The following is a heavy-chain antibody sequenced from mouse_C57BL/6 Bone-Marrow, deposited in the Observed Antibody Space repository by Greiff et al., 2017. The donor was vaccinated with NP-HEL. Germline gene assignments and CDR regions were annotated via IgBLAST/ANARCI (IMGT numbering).Heavy chain of an antibody. D-gene: IGHD1-1*01. CDR3: AREGLLLRWAMDY. CDR1: GYSFTDYN. J-gene: IGHJ4*01. CDR2: INPNYGTT. Sequence: VQLKESGPELVKPGASVKISCKASGYSFTDYNMNWVKQSNGKSLEWLGVINPNYGTTSYNQKFKGTATLTVDQSASTAYMQLNSLTSEDSAVYYCAREGLLLRWAMDYWGQGTSVTVSS. V-gene: IGHV1-39*01.